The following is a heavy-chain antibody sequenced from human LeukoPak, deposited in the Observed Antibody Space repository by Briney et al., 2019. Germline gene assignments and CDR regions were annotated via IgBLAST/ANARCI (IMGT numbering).Heavy chain of an antibody. J-gene: IGHJ6*03. CDR1: GYTFTSYG. V-gene: IGHV1-18*01. Sequence: ASVTVSFKASGYTFTSYGISWVRQAPGQGLEWMGWISAYNGNTNYAQKLQGRVTMTTDTSTSTAYMELRSLRSDDTAVYYCARNYDSSGYYYYYYYYMDVWGKGTTVTVSS. D-gene: IGHD3-22*01. CDR2: ISAYNGNT. CDR3: ARNYDSSGYYYYYYYYMDV.